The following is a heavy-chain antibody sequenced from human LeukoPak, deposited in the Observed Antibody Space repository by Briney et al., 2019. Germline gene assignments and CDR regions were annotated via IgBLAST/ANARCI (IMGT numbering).Heavy chain of an antibody. D-gene: IGHD6-19*01. J-gene: IGHJ4*02. CDR1: GIRFSGSG. Sequence: GGSLRLSCAASGIRFSGSGMHWVRQAPGKGLEWVSFIQNHGGDKNYADSVKGRFTVSRDNSQNTVYLQMYTLRPEDTAVYYCAREGGVVVAGTFDYWGQGTLVTVSS. CDR2: IQNHGGDK. CDR3: AREGGVVVAGTFDY. V-gene: IGHV3-30*02.